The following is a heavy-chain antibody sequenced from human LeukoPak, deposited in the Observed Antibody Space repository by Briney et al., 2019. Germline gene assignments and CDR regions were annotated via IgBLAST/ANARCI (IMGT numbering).Heavy chain of an antibody. CDR3: ARYGGGYYYGMDV. V-gene: IGHV3-30*03. D-gene: IGHD4-23*01. CDR2: ISYDGSNK. Sequence: HPGRSLRLSCAASGFSFSIYGMHWVRQAPGKGLEWVAVISYDGSNKYYADSVRGRFTISRDNSKNTLYLQMNSLRAEDTAVYYCARYGGGYYYGMDVWGQGTTVTVSS. CDR1: GFSFSIYG. J-gene: IGHJ6*02.